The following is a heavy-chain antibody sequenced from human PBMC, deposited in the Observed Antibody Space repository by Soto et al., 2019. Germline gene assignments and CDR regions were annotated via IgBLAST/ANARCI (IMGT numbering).Heavy chain of an antibody. V-gene: IGHV3-13*01. CDR3: ARDLDSSGPFDY. CDR1: GFSFSSYD. D-gene: IGHD3-22*01. CDR2: IGTAGDT. Sequence: GGSLRLSCAASGFSFSSYDMHWVRQATGKGLEWVSAIGTAGDTYYPGSVKGRFTISRENAKNSLYLQMNSLRAEDTAVYYCARDLDSSGPFDYWGQGTLVTVSS. J-gene: IGHJ4*02.